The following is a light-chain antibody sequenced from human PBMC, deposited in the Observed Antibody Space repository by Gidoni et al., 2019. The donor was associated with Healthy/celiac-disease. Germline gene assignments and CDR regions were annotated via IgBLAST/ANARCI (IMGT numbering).Light chain of an antibody. CDR1: QSVSSSY. V-gene: IGKV3-20*01. CDR2: GAS. Sequence: IVLTQSPGTLSLSPGERATLSCRASQSVSSSYLAWYQQKPGQAPRLLIYGASGRAPGIPDRFSGSGSGTDFTLTISRLEPEDFAVYYCQQYGSSPFTFGGGTKVEIK. CDR3: QQYGSSPFT. J-gene: IGKJ4*01.